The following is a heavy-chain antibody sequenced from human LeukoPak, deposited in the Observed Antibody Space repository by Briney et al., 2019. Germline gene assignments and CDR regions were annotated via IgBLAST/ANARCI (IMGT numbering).Heavy chain of an antibody. Sequence: PSETLSLTCTVSGGSISSYYWSWIRQPPGKGLEWIGYIYYSGSTNYNPPLKSRVTISVDTSKNQFSLKLSSVTAADTAVYYCARDHGDYADYWGQGTLVTVSS. CDR3: ARDHGDYADY. J-gene: IGHJ4*02. CDR2: IYYSGST. D-gene: IGHD4-17*01. V-gene: IGHV4-59*01. CDR1: GGSISSYY.